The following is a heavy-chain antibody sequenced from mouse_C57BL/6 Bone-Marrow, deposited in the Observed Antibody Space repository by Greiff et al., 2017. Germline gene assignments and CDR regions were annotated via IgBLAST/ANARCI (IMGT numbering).Heavy chain of an antibody. Sequence: VQLQQPGAELVKPGASVKLSCKASGYTFTSYWMQWVKQRPGQGLEWIGEIDPSDSYTNYNQKFKGKATLTVDTSSSTAYIQLSSLTSEDSAVYYSARYRGRGGQGTTLTVSS. CDR1: GYTFTSYW. V-gene: IGHV1-50*01. CDR2: IDPSDSYT. J-gene: IGHJ2*01. CDR3: ARYRGR.